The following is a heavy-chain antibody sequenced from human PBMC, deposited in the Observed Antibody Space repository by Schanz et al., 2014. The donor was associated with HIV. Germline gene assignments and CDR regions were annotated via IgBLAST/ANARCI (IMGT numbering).Heavy chain of an antibody. CDR3: ARGGYYETSGYYNY. CDR2: VYYSVRT. Sequence: QVQLQESGPGLVKPSDTLSLTCTVSGASVRTHFWGWIRQAPGKGLEWIGSVYYSVRTSYNPSLRSRETMSRETSKNQFSLKLRSVTAADTAIYFCARGGYYETSGYYNYWGQGILVTVAS. CDR1: GASVRTHF. D-gene: IGHD5-12*01. J-gene: IGHJ4*02. V-gene: IGHV4-59*02.